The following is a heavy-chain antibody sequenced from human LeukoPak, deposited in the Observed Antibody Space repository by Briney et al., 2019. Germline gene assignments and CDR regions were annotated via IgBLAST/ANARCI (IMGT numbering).Heavy chain of an antibody. CDR2: IIPIFGTA. J-gene: IGHJ3*02. V-gene: IGHV1-69*13. CDR3: ARQFDGSHPNAFDI. Sequence: SVNVSCKASGGTFSSYAISWVRQAPGQGLEWMGGIIPIFGTANYAQKFQGRVTITADESTSTAYMELSSLRSEDTAVYYCARQFDGSHPNAFDIWGQGTMVTVSS. CDR1: GGTFSSYA. D-gene: IGHD1-26*01.